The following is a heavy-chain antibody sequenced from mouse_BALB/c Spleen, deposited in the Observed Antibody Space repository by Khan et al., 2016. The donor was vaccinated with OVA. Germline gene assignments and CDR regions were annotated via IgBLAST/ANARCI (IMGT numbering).Heavy chain of an antibody. CDR1: GFTFSNYW. CDR2: ILPGSGDT. V-gene: IGHV1-9*01. D-gene: IGHD1-1*01. J-gene: IGHJ2*01. Sequence: QVQLQQSGAELMKPGASVKISCKATGFTFSNYWIEWVKQRPGHGLEWIGQILPGSGDTNYNEKFEGKATFTADTSSNTAYMQLSSLTSEDSAGYYCAHYSSSGDYWGQGTTLTVSS. CDR3: AHYSSSGDY.